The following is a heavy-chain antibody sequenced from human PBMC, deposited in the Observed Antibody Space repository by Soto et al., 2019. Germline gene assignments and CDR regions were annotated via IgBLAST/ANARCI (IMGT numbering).Heavy chain of an antibody. Sequence: GASVKVSCKASGYTFTSYAMHWVRQAPGQRLEWMGWINAGNGNTKYSQKFQGRVTIARDTSASTAYMELSSLRSEDTAVYYCARDVPNYDSSPRGWFDPWGQGTLVTVSS. D-gene: IGHD3-22*01. CDR3: ARDVPNYDSSPRGWFDP. V-gene: IGHV1-3*01. CDR2: INAGNGNT. J-gene: IGHJ5*02. CDR1: GYTFTSYA.